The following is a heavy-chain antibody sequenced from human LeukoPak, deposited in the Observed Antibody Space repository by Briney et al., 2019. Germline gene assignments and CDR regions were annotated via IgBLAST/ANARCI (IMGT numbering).Heavy chain of an antibody. D-gene: IGHD3-9*01. Sequence: GGSLRLSCAASGFTFSSYEMNWVRQAPGKGLEWVSYISSSGTTIYYADSVKGRFTISRDNAKNSLYLQMNSLRAEDTAVYYCARILRYFDWSYYMDVWGKGTTVTVSS. CDR3: ARILRYFDWSYYMDV. V-gene: IGHV3-48*03. CDR1: GFTFSSYE. J-gene: IGHJ6*03. CDR2: ISSSGTTI.